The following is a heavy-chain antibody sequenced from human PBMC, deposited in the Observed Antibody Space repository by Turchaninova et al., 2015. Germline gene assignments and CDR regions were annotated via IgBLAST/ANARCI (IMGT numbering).Heavy chain of an antibody. CDR2: INHSGST. CDR1: GGSFSGYF. CDR3: ARGQYSSSLRFDY. J-gene: IGHJ4*02. Sequence: QVQLQQWGAGPLKPSETLSLTCAVYGGSFSGYFWSLIRQPPGKGVEWIGEINHSGSTNYNPSLKSRVTITVDTSKNQFSLKLSSVTAADTAVYYCARGQYSSSLRFDYWGQGTLVTVSS. D-gene: IGHD6-13*01. V-gene: IGHV4-34*01.